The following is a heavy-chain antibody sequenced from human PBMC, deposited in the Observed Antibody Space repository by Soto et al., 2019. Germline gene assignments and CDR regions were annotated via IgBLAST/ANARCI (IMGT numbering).Heavy chain of an antibody. Sequence: GGSLRLSCAASGFAFRSYAMHWVRQAPGKGLEWVAVISYDGSNKYYADSVKGRFTISRDNSKNTLYLQMNSLRAEDTAVYYCARDLYYYILTAYTRPLAYWGQGTLVTVSS. J-gene: IGHJ4*02. CDR3: ARDLYYYILTAYTRPLAY. CDR2: ISYDGSNK. D-gene: IGHD3-9*01. V-gene: IGHV3-30-3*01. CDR1: GFAFRSYA.